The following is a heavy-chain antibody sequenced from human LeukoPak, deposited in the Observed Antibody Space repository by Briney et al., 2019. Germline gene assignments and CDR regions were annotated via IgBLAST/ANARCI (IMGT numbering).Heavy chain of an antibody. Sequence: GGSLRLSCAASGFIVSSNYMGWVRQAPGKGLEWVSVIYSGGSTYYADSVKGRFAISRDNSKNMIYLEMNSLRVEDTAVYYCARVYTSTWYLGYLHMDVWGKGTTVTVSS. J-gene: IGHJ6*03. V-gene: IGHV3-66*01. CDR2: IYSGGST. CDR1: GFIVSSNY. CDR3: ARVYTSTWYLGYLHMDV. D-gene: IGHD6-13*01.